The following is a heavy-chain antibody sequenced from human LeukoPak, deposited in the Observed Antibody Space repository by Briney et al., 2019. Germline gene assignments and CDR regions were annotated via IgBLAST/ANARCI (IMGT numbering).Heavy chain of an antibody. CDR3: CPVVVPAAVSTFFDY. J-gene: IGHJ4*02. CDR1: GFTFSSYG. D-gene: IGHD2-2*01. Sequence: GGSLRLSCAASGFTFSSYGMHWVRQAPGKGLEWVAFIRYDGSNKYYADSVKGRFTISRDNSKNTLYLQMNSLRAEDTAVYYCCPVVVPAAVSTFFDYWGQGTLVTVSS. V-gene: IGHV3-30*02. CDR2: IRYDGSNK.